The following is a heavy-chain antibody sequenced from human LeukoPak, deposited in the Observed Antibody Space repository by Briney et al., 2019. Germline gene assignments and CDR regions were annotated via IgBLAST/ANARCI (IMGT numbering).Heavy chain of an antibody. V-gene: IGHV3-7*01. CDR2: IKQDGSEK. Sequence: GGSLRLSCAASGFTFSSYWMSWVRQAPGKGLEWVANIKQDGSEKYYVDSVKGRFTISRDNAKNSLYLQMNSLRAEDTAVYYCARVWSRRSSLSPLDPWGQGTLVTVSS. CDR1: GFTFSSYW. J-gene: IGHJ5*02. CDR3: ARVWSRRSSLSPLDP. D-gene: IGHD6-6*01.